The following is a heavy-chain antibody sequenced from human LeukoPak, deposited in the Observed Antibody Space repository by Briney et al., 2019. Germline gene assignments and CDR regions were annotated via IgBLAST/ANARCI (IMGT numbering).Heavy chain of an antibody. Sequence: SETLSLTCTVSGGSISSYYWSWIRQPPGKGLEWIGYIYYSGSTNYNLSLKSRVTISVDTSKNQFSLKLSSVTAADTAVYYCARDRAGVYGDLFYYYYYGMDVWGQGTTVTVSS. J-gene: IGHJ6*02. V-gene: IGHV4-59*01. CDR3: ARDRAGVYGDLFYYYYYGMDV. D-gene: IGHD4-17*01. CDR1: GGSISSYY. CDR2: IYYSGST.